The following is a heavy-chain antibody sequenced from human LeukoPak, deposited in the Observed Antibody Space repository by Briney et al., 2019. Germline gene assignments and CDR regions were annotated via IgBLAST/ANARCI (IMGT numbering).Heavy chain of an antibody. J-gene: IGHJ4*02. CDR3: ARGGGRVRGVNPHSVFDY. CDR1: GGTFSSYA. V-gene: IGHV1-69*13. D-gene: IGHD3-10*01. CDR2: IIPIFGTA. Sequence: SVKVSCKASGGTFSSYAISWVRQAPGQGLEWMGGIIPIFGTANYAQKFQGRVTITADESTSTACMELSSLRSEDTAVYYCARGGGRVRGVNPHSVFDYWGQGTLVTVSS.